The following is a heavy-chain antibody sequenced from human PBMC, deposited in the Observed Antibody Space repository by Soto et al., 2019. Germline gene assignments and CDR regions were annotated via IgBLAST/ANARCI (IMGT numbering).Heavy chain of an antibody. CDR2: FDPEDGET. CDR3: ALVATPDYGDYAIDY. Sequence: ASVKVSCKVSGYTLTELSMHWVRQSPGKGLEWMGGFDPEDGETIYAQKFQGRVTMTEDTSTDTAYMELSSLRSEDTAVYYCALVATPDYGDYAIDYWGQGTLVTVSS. J-gene: IGHJ4*02. D-gene: IGHD4-17*01. V-gene: IGHV1-24*01. CDR1: GYTLTELS.